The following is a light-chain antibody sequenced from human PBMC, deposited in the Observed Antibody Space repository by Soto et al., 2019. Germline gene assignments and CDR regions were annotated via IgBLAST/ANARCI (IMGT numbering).Light chain of an antibody. CDR1: SNYVGGYNY. CDR2: DVN. V-gene: IGLV2-14*01. Sequence: QSVLTQPASVSGSPGQSITISCTGTSNYVGGYNYVSWYQQHPGKAPKVIIYDVNYRPSGVSDRFSGSKSGNTASLTISGLQAEDEADYYCSSYTTSSLYVFGTGTKVTVL. J-gene: IGLJ1*01. CDR3: SSYTTSSLYV.